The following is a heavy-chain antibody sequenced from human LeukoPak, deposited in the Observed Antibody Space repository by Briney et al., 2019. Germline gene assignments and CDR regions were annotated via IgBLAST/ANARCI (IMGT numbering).Heavy chain of an antibody. V-gene: IGHV4-34*01. CDR3: ARPRNYRSGYSGYGSGAFDY. D-gene: IGHD5-12*01. CDR1: GGSFSGYY. CDR2: INHSGST. Sequence: SETLSLTCAVYGGSFSGYYWSWIRQPPGKGLEWIGEINHSGSTNYNPSLKSRVTISVDTSKNQFSLELSSVTAADTAVYYCARPRNYRSGYSGYGSGAFDYWGQGTLVTVSS. J-gene: IGHJ4*02.